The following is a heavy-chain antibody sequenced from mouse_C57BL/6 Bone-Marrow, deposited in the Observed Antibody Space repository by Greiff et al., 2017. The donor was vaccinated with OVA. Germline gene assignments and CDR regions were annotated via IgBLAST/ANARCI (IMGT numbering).Heavy chain of an antibody. CDR3: ATMVKRAWCAY. J-gene: IGHJ3*01. Sequence: EVQLQQSGPELVKPGDSVKISCKASGYSFTGYFMNWVMQSHGKSLEWIGRINPYNGDTFYNQKFKGKATLTVDKSSSTAHMELRSLTSEDSAVYYCATMVKRAWCAYWGQGTLVTVSA. D-gene: IGHD2-1*01. V-gene: IGHV1-20*01. CDR2: INPYNGDT. CDR1: GYSFTGYF.